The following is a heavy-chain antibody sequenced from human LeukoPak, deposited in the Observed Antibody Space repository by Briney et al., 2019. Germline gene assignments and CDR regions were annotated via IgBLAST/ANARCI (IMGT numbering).Heavy chain of an antibody. V-gene: IGHV3-30*03. CDR2: ISYDGSNK. J-gene: IGHJ3*02. D-gene: IGHD6-13*01. CDR1: GFTFSSYG. Sequence: PGGSLRLSCAASGFTFSSYGMHWVRQAPGKGLEWVAVISYDGSNKYYADSVKGRFTISRDNSKNTLYLQMNSLRAEDTAVYYCASDFGFCNSSCRDDAFDIWGQGTKVTVSS. CDR3: ASDFGFCNSSCRDDAFDI.